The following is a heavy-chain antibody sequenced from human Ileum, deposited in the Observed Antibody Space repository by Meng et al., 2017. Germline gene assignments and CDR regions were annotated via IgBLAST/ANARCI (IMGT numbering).Heavy chain of an antibody. V-gene: IGHV7-4-1*02. CDR1: GYTFTSYA. J-gene: IGHJ4*02. D-gene: IGHD5-18*01. CDR2: INTNTGNP. Sequence: QAQRVRCALWLKKPGASVKASCMYSGYTFTSYAKSWVRQAPGQGLEWRGWINTNTGNPTYAQGFTGRFVFSLDTSVSTAYLQISSLKAEDTAVYYCARGDSYGYVGIDYWGQGTLVTVSS. CDR3: ARGDSYGYVGIDY.